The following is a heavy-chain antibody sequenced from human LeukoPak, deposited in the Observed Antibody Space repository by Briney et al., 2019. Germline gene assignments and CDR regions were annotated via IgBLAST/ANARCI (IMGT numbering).Heavy chain of an antibody. CDR1: GFTFSSYW. D-gene: IGHD3-10*01. CDR3: ARETVYGSRSYHPY. Sequence: PGGSLRLSCAASGFTFSSYWMSWVRPAPGKGLEWVANIKQDGGEKNYVDAVKGRFSISRDNAKSSLYLQMNSVRADDTAVYFCARETVYGSRSYHPYWGQGTLVTVSS. V-gene: IGHV3-7*04. CDR2: IKQDGGEK. J-gene: IGHJ4*02.